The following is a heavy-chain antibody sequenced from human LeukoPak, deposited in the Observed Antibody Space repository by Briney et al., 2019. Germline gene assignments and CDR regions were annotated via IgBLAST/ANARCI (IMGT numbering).Heavy chain of an antibody. CDR2: ISYDGSNK. Sequence: PGRSLRLSCAASGFTFSSYGMHWVRQAPGKGLEWVAVISYDGSNKYYANSVKGRFTISRDNSKNTLYLQMNSLRAEDTAVYYCAKESVINYFDYWGQGTLVTVSS. CDR1: GFTFSSYG. V-gene: IGHV3-30*18. J-gene: IGHJ4*02. D-gene: IGHD3-22*01. CDR3: AKESVINYFDY.